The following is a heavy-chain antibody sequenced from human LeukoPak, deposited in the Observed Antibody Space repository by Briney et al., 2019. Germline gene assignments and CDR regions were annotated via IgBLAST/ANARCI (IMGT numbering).Heavy chain of an antibody. CDR2: IYYSGST. CDR1: GGSISSYY. Sequence: SETLSLTCTVSGGSISSYYWGWIRQPPGKGLEWIGSIYYSGSTYYNPSLKSRVTISVDTSKNQFSLKLSSVTAADTAVYYCARGNYYDSSGYHTNFDYWGQGTLVTVSS. J-gene: IGHJ4*02. D-gene: IGHD3-22*01. V-gene: IGHV4-39*07. CDR3: ARGNYYDSSGYHTNFDY.